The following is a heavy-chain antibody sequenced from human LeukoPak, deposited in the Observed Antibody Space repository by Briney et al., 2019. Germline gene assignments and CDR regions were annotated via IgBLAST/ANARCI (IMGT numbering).Heavy chain of an antibody. CDR2: IHYSGST. CDR3: ARRQYCTSSRCFLAFDI. CDR1: GGSVNSGVYY. V-gene: IGHV4-61*08. Sequence: SETLSLTCTVSGGSVNSGVYYWSWIRQPPGKGLEYIGYIHYSGSTNYNPSLKSRVTISVDTSKNQFSLKLSSVTAADTAVYYCARRQYCTSSRCFLAFDIWGQGTMVTVSP. D-gene: IGHD2-2*01. J-gene: IGHJ3*02.